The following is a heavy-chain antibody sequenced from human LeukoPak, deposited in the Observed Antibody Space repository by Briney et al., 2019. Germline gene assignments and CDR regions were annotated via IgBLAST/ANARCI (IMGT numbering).Heavy chain of an antibody. J-gene: IGHJ4*02. Sequence: GASVKVSCKASGGTFSSYAISWVGQAPGQGLEWMGGIIPIFGTANYAQKFQGRVTITADESTSTAYMELSSLRSEDTAVYYCARDGETGTTFDYWGQGTLVTVSS. CDR3: ARDGETGTTFDY. D-gene: IGHD1-1*01. CDR1: GGTFSSYA. CDR2: IIPIFGTA. V-gene: IGHV1-69*13.